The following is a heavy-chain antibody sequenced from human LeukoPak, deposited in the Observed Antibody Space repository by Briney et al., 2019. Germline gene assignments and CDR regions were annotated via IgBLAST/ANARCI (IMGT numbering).Heavy chain of an antibody. CDR3: ASQSSSWSYDAFDI. V-gene: IGHV4-38-2*02. J-gene: IGHJ3*02. CDR1: GYSITSGYF. D-gene: IGHD6-13*01. Sequence: SETLSLTCTVSGYSITSGYFWDWIRQPPGMGLEWIGTIYYDGRTFYNPSLKSRVTISSDTSKNQFSLKVRSVTAADTAVYYCASQSSSWSYDAFDIWGQGTMVTVSS. CDR2: IYYDGRT.